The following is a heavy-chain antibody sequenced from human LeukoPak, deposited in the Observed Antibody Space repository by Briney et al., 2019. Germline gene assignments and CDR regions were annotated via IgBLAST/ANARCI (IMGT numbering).Heavy chain of an antibody. D-gene: IGHD3-10*01. CDR1: GFTFSSYG. V-gene: IGHV3-48*02. Sequence: GWSLRLSCAASGFTFSSYGMNWVRQAPGKGLEFVAYISSSGATIYYADSLKGRFTISRDNAKSSLYLQMNSLRDEDTAVYFCVRANSLMVRGVITYFDSWGQGTLVTVSS. J-gene: IGHJ4*02. CDR2: ISSSGATI. CDR3: VRANSLMVRGVITYFDS.